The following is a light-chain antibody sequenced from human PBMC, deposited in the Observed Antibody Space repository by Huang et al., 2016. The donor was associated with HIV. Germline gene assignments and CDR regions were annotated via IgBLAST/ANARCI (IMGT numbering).Light chain of an antibody. CDR2: AAS. Sequence: VMMSQSPATLAASPGERVTLSCGASQSVNTNLAWYQQKPGQPPRLLIYAASSRATGVPARVAGSGSGAEFTLTIDSLQSDEFAVYYCQQYNKWPPEYTFGQGTRLEIK. CDR3: QQYNKWPPEYT. CDR1: QSVNTN. J-gene: IGKJ2*01. V-gene: IGKV3-15*01.